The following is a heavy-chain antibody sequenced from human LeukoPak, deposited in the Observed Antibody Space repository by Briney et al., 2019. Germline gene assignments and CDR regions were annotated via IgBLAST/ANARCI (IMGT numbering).Heavy chain of an antibody. D-gene: IGHD6-13*01. CDR1: GGSFSVYY. V-gene: IGHV4-34*01. CDR2: INHIGCT. J-gene: IGHJ4*02. CDR3: LRDTPPHQMIAAAGTWDYFDY. Sequence: SETVSLNCAVYGGSFSVYYLSWIRQPPGKGLEWIDEINHIGCTNYNPPLKSRLPLSLHTSSNHFTLKLNSVTAADTAVYYCLRDTPPHQMIAAAGTWDYFDYWGQGTLVTVSS.